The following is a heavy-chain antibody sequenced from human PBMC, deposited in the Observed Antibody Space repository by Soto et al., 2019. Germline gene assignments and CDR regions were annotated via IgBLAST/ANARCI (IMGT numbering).Heavy chain of an antibody. Sequence: EVQLVESGGGLVQPGGSLRLSCAASGFTFSPSWMHWVRQAPGKGLVWVSRINNDGFSTIYADSVKGRFTISRDNAKNTVYLQMNSLTAEDTAVYYCAREVSTDAASHSRGWFDSWGQGTLVTVSS. V-gene: IGHV3-74*01. CDR3: AREVSTDAASHSRGWFDS. CDR2: INNDGFST. D-gene: IGHD1-26*01. CDR1: GFTFSPSW. J-gene: IGHJ5*01.